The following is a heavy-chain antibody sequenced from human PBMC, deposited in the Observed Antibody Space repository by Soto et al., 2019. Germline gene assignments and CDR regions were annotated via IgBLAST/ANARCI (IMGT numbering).Heavy chain of an antibody. D-gene: IGHD6-13*01. J-gene: IGHJ4*02. CDR2: ISYDGSNK. CDR3: ARRRQQLVVDY. V-gene: IGHV3-30-3*01. CDR1: GFTFSSYA. Sequence: QVPLVESGGGVVQPGRSLRLSCAASGFTFSSYAMHWVRQAPGKGLEWVAVISYDGSNKYYADSVKGRFTISRDNSKNTLYLQMNSLRAEDTAVYYCARRRQQLVVDYWGQGTLVTVSS.